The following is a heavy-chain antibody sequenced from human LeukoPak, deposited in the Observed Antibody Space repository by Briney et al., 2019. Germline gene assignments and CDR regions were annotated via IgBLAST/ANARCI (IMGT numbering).Heavy chain of an antibody. CDR1: GFSFTSYG. V-gene: IGHV3-33*01. CDR3: ARVSESGNSDY. Sequence: PGRSLRLSCAASGFSFTSYGMHWVRQAPGKGWEWVAVIWYDGTNKYYADSVKGRFTISRDTSNNMLYLQMNSLRAEDTAVYYCARVSESGNSDYWGQGTLVTVSS. CDR2: IWYDGTNK. D-gene: IGHD4-23*01. J-gene: IGHJ4*02.